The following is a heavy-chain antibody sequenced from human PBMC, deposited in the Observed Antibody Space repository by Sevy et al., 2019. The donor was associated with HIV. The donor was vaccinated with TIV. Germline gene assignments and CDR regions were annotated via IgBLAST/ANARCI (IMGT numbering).Heavy chain of an antibody. V-gene: IGHV1-2*06. Sequence: ASVKVSCKASGYTFTGYYMHWVRQAPGQGLEWMGRINPNSGGTNYAQKFQGRVTMTRDTSISTAYMELSRLRSDDRAVYYCARAGSMVRGVREWGQGTLVTVSS. D-gene: IGHD3-10*01. CDR3: ARAGSMVRGVRE. CDR1: GYTFTGYY. J-gene: IGHJ4*02. CDR2: INPNSGGT.